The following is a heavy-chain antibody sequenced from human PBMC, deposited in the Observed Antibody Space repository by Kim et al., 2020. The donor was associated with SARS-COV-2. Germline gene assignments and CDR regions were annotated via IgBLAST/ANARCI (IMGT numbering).Heavy chain of an antibody. Sequence: KGRFTISRDDSENSLYLQMNSLKTEDTAVYYCVRASGDSSGYYTYWYFDLWGRGTLVTVSS. V-gene: IGHV3-72*01. D-gene: IGHD3-22*01. J-gene: IGHJ2*01. CDR3: VRASGDSSGYYTYWYFDL.